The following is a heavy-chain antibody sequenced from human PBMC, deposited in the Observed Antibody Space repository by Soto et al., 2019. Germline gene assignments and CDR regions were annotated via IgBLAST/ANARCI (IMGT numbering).Heavy chain of an antibody. CDR1: GFTFSSYS. D-gene: IGHD1-26*01. V-gene: IGHV3-21*01. J-gene: IGHJ4*02. Sequence: PGGSLRLSCAASGFTFSSYSMNWVRQAPGKGLEWVSSISSSSSYIYYADSVKGRFTISRDNAKNSLYLQMNSLRAEDTAVCYCARDRIVGATTAYWGQGTLVTVSS. CDR3: ARDRIVGATTAY. CDR2: ISSSSSYI.